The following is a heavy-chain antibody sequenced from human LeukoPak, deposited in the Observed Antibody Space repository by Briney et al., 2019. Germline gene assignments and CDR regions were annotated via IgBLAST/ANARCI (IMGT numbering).Heavy chain of an antibody. J-gene: IGHJ4*02. D-gene: IGHD4-17*01. CDR1: GYTLTELS. V-gene: IGHV1-24*01. CDR3: ATDRTTVTTITWPYFDY. CDR2: FDPEDGET. Sequence: GASVNVSCKVSGYTLTELSMHWVRQAPGKGLEWMGGFDPEDGETIYAQKFQGRVTMTEDTSTDTAYMELSSLRSEDTAVYYCATDRTTVTTITWPYFDYWGQGTLVTVSS.